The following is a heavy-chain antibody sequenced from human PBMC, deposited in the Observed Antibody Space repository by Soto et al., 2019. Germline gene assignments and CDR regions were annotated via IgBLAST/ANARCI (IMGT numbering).Heavy chain of an antibody. CDR3: ARGSPQQLANDY. Sequence: QVQLVESGGGVVQPGRSLRLSCAASGFTFSSYAMHWVRQAPGKGLEWVAVISYDGSNKYYADSVKGRFTISRDNSKNTLYLQMNSLRAEDTAVYYCARGSPQQLANDYWGQGTLVTVSS. J-gene: IGHJ4*02. V-gene: IGHV3-30-3*01. D-gene: IGHD6-13*01. CDR2: ISYDGSNK. CDR1: GFTFSSYA.